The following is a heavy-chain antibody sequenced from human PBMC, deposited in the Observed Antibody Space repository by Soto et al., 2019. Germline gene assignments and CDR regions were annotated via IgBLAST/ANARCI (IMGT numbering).Heavy chain of an antibody. CDR1: GYTFSNFA. CDR3: ARLGPYASGTYSFRHNRFDP. D-gene: IGHD3-10*01. CDR2: INAGNWNT. Sequence: ASVKVSCKASGYTFSNFAMHWVRQAPGQRLEWMGWINAGNWNTKYSQKFQGRVTITRDTSASTAYMELSSLRAEDTAVYYCARLGPYASGTYSFRHNRFDPWGQGTQVTVSS. V-gene: IGHV1-3*01. J-gene: IGHJ5*02.